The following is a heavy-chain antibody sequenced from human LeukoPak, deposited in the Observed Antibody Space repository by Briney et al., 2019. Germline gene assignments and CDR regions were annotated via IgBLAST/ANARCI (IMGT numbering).Heavy chain of an antibody. D-gene: IGHD1-26*01. V-gene: IGHV3-33*06. J-gene: IGHJ4*02. CDR2: IWYDGSNK. CDR1: GFTFSSYG. Sequence: PGGSLRLSCAASGFTFSSYGMHWVRQAPGKGLEWVAVIWYDGSNKYYADSVKGRFTISRDNSKNTLYLQMNSLRAEATAVYYCAKDLEGGSYYGYWGQGTLVTVSS. CDR3: AKDLEGGSYYGY.